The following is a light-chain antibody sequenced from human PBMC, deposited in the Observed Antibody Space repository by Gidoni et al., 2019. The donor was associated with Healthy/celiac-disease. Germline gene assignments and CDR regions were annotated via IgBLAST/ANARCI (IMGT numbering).Light chain of an antibody. CDR3: QQSYSTPPYT. Sequence: DIQMTQSPSSLSASVEDRVTITCRASQSISSYLNWYQQKPGKDPKLLIYAASSWQSAVTSRCSGSGSGTDFTITISSLQHEDFATYYCQQSYSTPPYTFGQGTKLEIK. CDR1: QSISSY. J-gene: IGKJ2*01. V-gene: IGKV1-39*01. CDR2: AAS.